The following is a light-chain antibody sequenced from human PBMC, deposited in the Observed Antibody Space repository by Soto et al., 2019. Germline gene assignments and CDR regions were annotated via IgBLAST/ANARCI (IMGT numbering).Light chain of an antibody. V-gene: IGKV3-20*01. CDR1: QSVSSSY. J-gene: IGKJ2*01. CDR2: GAS. Sequence: EIVVTQSPGTRSLSTGERATLSCRASQSVSSSYLAWYQQKHGQAPRLLIYGASSRATGTPDWFSGSGSGTDLALSISRLETGDFAVYYCQQYGSSPYTFGQGTKLEIK. CDR3: QQYGSSPYT.